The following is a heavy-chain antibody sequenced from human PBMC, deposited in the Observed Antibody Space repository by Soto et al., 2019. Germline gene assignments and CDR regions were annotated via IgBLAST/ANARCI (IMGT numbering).Heavy chain of an antibody. V-gene: IGHV3-48*03. CDR3: ARDGREGYNYAFDY. D-gene: IGHD5-12*01. Sequence: GGSLRLSCAASGFTFSSYEMNWVRQAPGKGLEWVSDIGSGGSTMYWADSVKGRLTIPRXNSNNTLNLQIYSLRAEDTAVFHCARDGREGYNYAFDYWAQATLLTVSS. CDR2: IGSGGSTM. CDR1: GFTFSSYE. J-gene: IGHJ4*02.